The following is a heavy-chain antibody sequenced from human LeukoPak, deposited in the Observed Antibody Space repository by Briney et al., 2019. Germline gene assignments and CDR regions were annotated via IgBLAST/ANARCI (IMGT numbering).Heavy chain of an antibody. CDR1: GGTFSSYA. J-gene: IGHJ3*02. CDR3: ARGRGGIWYSDAFDI. CDR2: ISTYNGNT. V-gene: IGHV1-18*01. Sequence: GASVKVSCKASGGTFSSYAISWVRQAPGQGLEWMGWISTYNGNTNYAQKLQGRVTMTTDTSTNTAYMELRSLRSDDTAVYYCARGRGGIWYSDAFDIWGQGTLVTVSS. D-gene: IGHD2-15*01.